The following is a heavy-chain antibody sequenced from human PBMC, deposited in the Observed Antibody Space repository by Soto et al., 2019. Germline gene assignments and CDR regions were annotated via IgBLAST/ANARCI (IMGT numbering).Heavy chain of an antibody. D-gene: IGHD3-3*01. CDR2: ISASADAT. Sequence: QPXRSLRLACASSGFTFSDFWMSWVRQAPGKGLEWVAVISASADATYYAASVKGRFTLSRDNSRNILYLQMNSLTVADTAVYYCAKKLTTYAVEPADYWGQGTQVTVSS. CDR1: GFTFSDFW. CDR3: AKKLTTYAVEPADY. V-gene: IGHV3-23*01. J-gene: IGHJ4*02.